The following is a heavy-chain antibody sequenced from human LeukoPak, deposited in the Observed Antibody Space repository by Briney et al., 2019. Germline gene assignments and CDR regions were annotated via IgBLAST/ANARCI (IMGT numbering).Heavy chain of an antibody. V-gene: IGHV1-8*01. CDR1: GYTFTSYD. CDR2: MNPNSGNT. Sequence: ASVKVSCKASGYTFTSYDINWVRQATGQGLEWMGWMNPNSGNTGYAQKFQGRVTMTRNTSISTAYMQLGSLRSEDTAVYYCARGPYSSGWYTVESWFDPWGQGTLVTVSS. D-gene: IGHD6-19*01. J-gene: IGHJ5*02. CDR3: ARGPYSSGWYTVESWFDP.